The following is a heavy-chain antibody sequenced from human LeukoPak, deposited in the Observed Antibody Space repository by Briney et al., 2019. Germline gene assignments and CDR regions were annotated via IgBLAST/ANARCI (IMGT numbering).Heavy chain of an antibody. D-gene: IGHD6-19*01. V-gene: IGHV3-23*01. Sequence: GGSLRLSCAASGFTFSSYVMSWVRQAPGKGLEWVSAISGSGGSTYYAESVKVRFTISRDNSKNTLYLQMNSLRAEDTAVYYCAKARSGWCQFDYWGQGALVTVSS. CDR1: GFTFSSYV. CDR3: AKARSGWCQFDY. J-gene: IGHJ4*02. CDR2: ISGSGGST.